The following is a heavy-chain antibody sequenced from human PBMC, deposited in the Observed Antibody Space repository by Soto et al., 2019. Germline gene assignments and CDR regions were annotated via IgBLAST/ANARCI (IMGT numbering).Heavy chain of an antibody. CDR3: AHWGATTGGAFDS. CDR2: IFLDDDK. CDR1: GLSLTTNGVG. V-gene: IGHV2-5*02. Sequence: SGPTLGNPTQTLELTCNFSGLSLTTNGVGVGWLRQPPGKALELLALIFLDDDKRYSPSLKNRLTITKDTSKSQVVLTMTNMDPVDTGTYYWAHWGATTGGAFDSWGQGTLVTVSS. D-gene: IGHD5-12*01. J-gene: IGHJ4*02.